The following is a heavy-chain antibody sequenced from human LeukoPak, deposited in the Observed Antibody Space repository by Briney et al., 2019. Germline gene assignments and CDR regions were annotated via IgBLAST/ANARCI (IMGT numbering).Heavy chain of an antibody. CDR3: ASYAGGY. CDR1: GGTISSGSYY. D-gene: IGHD3-16*01. J-gene: IGHJ4*02. Sequence: SETLSLTCTVSGGTISSGSYYWSWVRQPAGKGLEWIGRIYTSGSTNYNPSLKSRVTISVDTSKNQFSLKLSSVTAADTAVYYCASYAGGYWGQGTLVTVSS. CDR2: IYTSGST. V-gene: IGHV4-61*02.